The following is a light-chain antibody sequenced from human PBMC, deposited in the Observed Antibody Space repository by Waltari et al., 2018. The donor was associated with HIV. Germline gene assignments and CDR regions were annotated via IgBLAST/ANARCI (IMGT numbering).Light chain of an antibody. J-gene: IGLJ2*01. V-gene: IGLV2-14*01. CDR3: SSYAGVNSWL. CDR2: DVN. Sequence: QSALTQPASVSGSPGQSITISCAGTNNDIGGYNYVPWYQPPPGQAPRLIIYDVNRRPSGHSDRFSGSKSGDTASLTISGLQTEDEAEYYCSSYAGVNSWLFGSGTKLTVL. CDR1: NNDIGGYNY.